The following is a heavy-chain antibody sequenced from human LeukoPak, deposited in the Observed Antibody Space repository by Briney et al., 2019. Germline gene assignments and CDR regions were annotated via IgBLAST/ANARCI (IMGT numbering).Heavy chain of an antibody. CDR1: GGSFSGYY. V-gene: IGHV4-34*01. CDR2: INHSGST. J-gene: IGHJ4*02. CDR3: ARGYSSSWRFYYFDY. D-gene: IGHD6-13*01. Sequence: SETLSLTCAVYGGSFSGYYWSWIRQPPGKGLEWIGEINHSGSTNYNPSLKSRVTISVDTSKNQFYLKLSSVTAADTAVYYCARGYSSSWRFYYFDYWGQGTLVTVSS.